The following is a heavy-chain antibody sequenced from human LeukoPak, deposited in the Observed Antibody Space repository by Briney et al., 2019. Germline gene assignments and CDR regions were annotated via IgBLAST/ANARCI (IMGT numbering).Heavy chain of an antibody. CDR1: GDSISSYY. Sequence: SETLSLTCTVSGDSISSYYWSWIRQPPGKGLEWIGYIYDSGRTNYNPSLKSRVTISVDTSKNQFSLKLSSVTAADTAMYYCARRRYCSSTSCPYAFDIWGQGTMVSVSS. D-gene: IGHD2-2*01. CDR3: ARRRYCSSTSCPYAFDI. V-gene: IGHV4-59*01. CDR2: IYDSGRT. J-gene: IGHJ3*02.